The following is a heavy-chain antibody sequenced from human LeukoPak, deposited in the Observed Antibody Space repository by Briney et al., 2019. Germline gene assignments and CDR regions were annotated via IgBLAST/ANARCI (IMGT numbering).Heavy chain of an antibody. CDR1: GYTFTSYG. CDR3: AFVSSSTVDYYGMDV. Sequence: ASVKVSCKASGYTFTSYGISWVRQAPGQGLEWMGWISAYNGNTNYAQKLQGRVTMTTGTSTSTAYMELRSLRSDDTAVYYCAFVSSSTVDYYGMDVWGQGTTVTVSS. D-gene: IGHD6-6*01. V-gene: IGHV1-18*01. J-gene: IGHJ6*02. CDR2: ISAYNGNT.